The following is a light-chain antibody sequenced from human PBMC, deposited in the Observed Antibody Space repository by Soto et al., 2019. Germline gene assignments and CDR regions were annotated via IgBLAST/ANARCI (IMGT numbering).Light chain of an antibody. J-gene: IGKJ5*01. CDR2: GAS. CDR1: QSVSSY. Sequence: EIVMTQSPATLSVSPGERATLSCRASQSVSSYLVWYQQKPGQAPRLLIYGASTRAAGIPDRFSGSGSGTDFTLTITRLEPEDSAVYFCQQYTGPPTTFGQGTRLEIK. CDR3: QQYTGPPTT. V-gene: IGKV3D-15*01.